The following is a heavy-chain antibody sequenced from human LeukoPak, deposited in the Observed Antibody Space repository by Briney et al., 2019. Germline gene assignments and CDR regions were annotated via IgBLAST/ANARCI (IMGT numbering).Heavy chain of an antibody. Sequence: GGSLRLSCAASGFTFSSYAMSWVRQAPGKGLEWVSFISGSGDSTYYVGSVKGRFTISRDNSKNTLYLQMNSLRAEDTAVYYCAKRRGLELLYYYYMDVWGKGTTVTVSS. V-gene: IGHV3-23*01. D-gene: IGHD1-7*01. CDR2: ISGSGDST. CDR1: GFTFSSYA. CDR3: AKRRGLELLYYYYMDV. J-gene: IGHJ6*03.